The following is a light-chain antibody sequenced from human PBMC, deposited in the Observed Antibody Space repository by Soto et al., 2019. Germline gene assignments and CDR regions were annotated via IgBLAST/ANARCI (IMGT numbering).Light chain of an antibody. Sequence: DIQMTQSPSSLSASVGDRVTITCRASQGISNSLAWYQQNADKSPKLLIYAASNLQSGVPSRFSGSGSGTDFSLTISSLQPEDVATYYCQTYNSARVTFGGGTKVEIK. V-gene: IGKV1-27*01. CDR1: QGISNS. CDR2: AAS. J-gene: IGKJ4*01. CDR3: QTYNSARVT.